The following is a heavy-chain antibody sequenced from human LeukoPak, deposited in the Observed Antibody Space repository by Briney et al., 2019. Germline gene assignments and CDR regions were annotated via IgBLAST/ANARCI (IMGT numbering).Heavy chain of an antibody. Sequence: GESLKISCKGSGYSFTSYWIGWVRQMPGKGLEWMGIIYPGDSDTRYSPSFQGQVTISADKSISTAYLQWSSLKASDTAMYYCARQSYYDSSAPPWFDPWGQGTLVTVSS. V-gene: IGHV5-51*01. CDR3: ARQSYYDSSAPPWFDP. CDR2: IYPGDSDT. CDR1: GYSFTSYW. J-gene: IGHJ5*02. D-gene: IGHD3-22*01.